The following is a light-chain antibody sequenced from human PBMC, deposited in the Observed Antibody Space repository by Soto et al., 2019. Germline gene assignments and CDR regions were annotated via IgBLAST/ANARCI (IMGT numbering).Light chain of an antibody. J-gene: IGKJ3*01. CDR3: QQYGSSREFT. Sequence: EIVLTQSPGTLSLSPGERATLSCRASQSVSSSYLAWYQQKPGQAPRLLIYGAYSRATGIPDRFSGSGSGTDFTLTISRLEPEDFAVYYCQQYGSSREFTFGPGTKVDIK. CDR1: QSVSSSY. CDR2: GAY. V-gene: IGKV3-20*01.